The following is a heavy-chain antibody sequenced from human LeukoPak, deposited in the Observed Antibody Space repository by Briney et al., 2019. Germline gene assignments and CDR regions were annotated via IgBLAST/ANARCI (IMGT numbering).Heavy chain of an antibody. J-gene: IGHJ4*02. D-gene: IGHD3-10*01. CDR2: ISGNGAMT. CDR3: AKDCGEQLYRPFDS. V-gene: IGHV3-23*01. CDR1: GFTFSSYG. Sequence: GGSLRLSCAASGFTFSSYGMSWVRQGPGKGLEWVSTISGNGAMTHYADSVKGRFTISRDNSKNMLYLQMNSLRVEDTAVYYCAKDCGEQLYRPFDSWGQGSLVTVSS.